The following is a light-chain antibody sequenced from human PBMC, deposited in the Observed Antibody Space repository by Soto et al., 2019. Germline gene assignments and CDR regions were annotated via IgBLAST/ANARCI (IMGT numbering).Light chain of an antibody. CDR3: QSFDRSLSGWV. V-gene: IGLV1-40*01. CDR2: NTN. Sequence: QSVLTQPPSVSGAPGQRVTISCTGSSSNIGAGYDVQWYRQLPGTAPKLLISNTNNRASGVPDRFSGSRSDTSASLAITGLQTEDEADYYCQSFDRSLSGWVFGGGTKVTVL. CDR1: SSNIGAGYD. J-gene: IGLJ3*02.